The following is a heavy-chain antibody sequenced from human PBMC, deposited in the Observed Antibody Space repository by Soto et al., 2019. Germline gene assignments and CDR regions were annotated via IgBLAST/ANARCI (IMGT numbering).Heavy chain of an antibody. CDR1: GGTFSSYT. CDR3: ARDPGYCSGGSCERAYAFDI. V-gene: IGHV1-69*04. CDR2: IIPILGIA. Sequence: GASVKVSCKASGGTFSSYTISWVRQAPGQGLEWMGRIIPILGIANYAQKFQGRVTITADKSTSTAYMELSSLRSEDTAVYYCARDPGYCSGGSCERAYAFDIWGQGTMVTVSS. D-gene: IGHD2-15*01. J-gene: IGHJ3*02.